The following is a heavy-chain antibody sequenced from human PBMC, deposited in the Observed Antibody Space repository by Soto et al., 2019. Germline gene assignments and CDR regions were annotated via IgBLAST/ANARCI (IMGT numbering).Heavy chain of an antibody. CDR3: ASGYDPDDWFDP. Sequence: SETLSLTCTVSGGSISSSSYYWGWIRQPPGKGLEWIGSIYYSGSTYYNPSLKSRVTISVDTSKNQFSLKLSSVTAADTAVYYCASGYDPDDWFDPWGQGTLVTVSS. CDR2: IYYSGST. D-gene: IGHD5-12*01. V-gene: IGHV4-39*01. J-gene: IGHJ5*02. CDR1: GGSISSSSYY.